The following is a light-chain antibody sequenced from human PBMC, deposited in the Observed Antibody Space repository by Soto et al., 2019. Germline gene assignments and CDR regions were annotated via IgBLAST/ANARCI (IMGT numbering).Light chain of an antibody. J-gene: IGKJ1*01. Sequence: DIQMTQSPSTLCASVGDRVTITCRASQSISSWLAWYQQKPGKATKLLIYDASSMESGVPSRFSGSGSGTEFTLTISSLQPDDFATYYCQQYNSYLWTFGQGTKVEIK. CDR2: DAS. CDR3: QQYNSYLWT. V-gene: IGKV1-5*01. CDR1: QSISSW.